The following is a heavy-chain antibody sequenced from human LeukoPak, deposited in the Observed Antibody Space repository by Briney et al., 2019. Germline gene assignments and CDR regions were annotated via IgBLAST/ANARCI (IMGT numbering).Heavy chain of an antibody. CDR3: ASERLCSSTSCPMLN. V-gene: IGHV1-69*04. CDR1: GYTFSNYG. CDR2: IIPILGIA. D-gene: IGHD2-2*01. J-gene: IGHJ4*02. Sequence: SVKVSCKASGYTFSNYGISWLRQAPGQGLEWMGRIIPILGIANYAQKFQGRVTITADKSTSTAYMELSSLRSEDTAVYYCASERLCSSTSCPMLNWGQGTLVTVSS.